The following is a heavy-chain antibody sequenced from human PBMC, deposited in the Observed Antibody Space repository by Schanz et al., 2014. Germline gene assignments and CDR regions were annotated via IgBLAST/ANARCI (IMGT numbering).Heavy chain of an antibody. CDR1: GYTFTSYD. D-gene: IGHD3-16*01. CDR2: MNSKTGNT. CDR3: TKGRTFGR. Sequence: QVQLVQSGAEVKKPGASVKVSCKASGYTFTSYDINWVRQATGQGLEWMGWMNSKTGNTGYAQRFQGRVTMTRNTSITTAYLEVSSLRSWDTAVYYCTKGRTFGRWGQGTLVTVSS. J-gene: IGHJ4*02. V-gene: IGHV1-8*01.